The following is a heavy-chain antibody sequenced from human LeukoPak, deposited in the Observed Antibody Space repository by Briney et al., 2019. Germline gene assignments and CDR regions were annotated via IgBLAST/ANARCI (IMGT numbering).Heavy chain of an antibody. CDR2: VYYSGST. CDR1: GGSVSGYY. Sequence: SETLSLTCVVSGGSVSGYYWGWIRQPPGRGLEWIGYVYYSGSTNYNPSLKSRVTISVDTSKNQFSLKLSSVTAADTAVYYCARDRGGVYNYYYYGMDVWGQGTTVTVSS. CDR3: ARDRGGVYNYYYYGMDV. J-gene: IGHJ6*02. V-gene: IGHV4-59*02. D-gene: IGHD3-3*01.